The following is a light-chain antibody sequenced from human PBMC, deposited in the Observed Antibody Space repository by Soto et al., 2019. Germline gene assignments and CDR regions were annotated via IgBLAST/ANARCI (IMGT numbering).Light chain of an antibody. V-gene: IGLV2-14*01. CDR1: SSDVGGYNY. CDR2: DVS. CDR3: SSYTSSSTD. J-gene: IGLJ1*01. Sequence: QSALTQPASVSGSPGQSITTSCTGTSSDVGGYNYVSWYQQHPGKAPKLMIYDVSNRPSGVSNRFSGSKSGNTASLTISGLQAEDEADYYCSSYTSSSTDFGTGTKLTVL.